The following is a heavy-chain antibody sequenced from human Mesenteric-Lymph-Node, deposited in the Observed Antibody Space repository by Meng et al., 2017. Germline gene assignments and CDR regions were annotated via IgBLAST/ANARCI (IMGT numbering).Heavy chain of an antibody. CDR1: GFTFGNSA. D-gene: IGHD3-16*01. V-gene: IGHV3-23*01. J-gene: IGHJ4*02. CDR3: AKSYSRVNQILRLGEFIDC. CDR2: ISGSGGTT. Sequence: LLESGGGFVQPGGSRRLSCAASGFTFGNSAMSWVRQAPVKGLEGLSCISGSGGTTYYADSVKGRFTISRDNSNNTLYLQMNSLRAEDTAVYYCAKSYSRVNQILRLGEFIDCWGQGTLVTVSS.